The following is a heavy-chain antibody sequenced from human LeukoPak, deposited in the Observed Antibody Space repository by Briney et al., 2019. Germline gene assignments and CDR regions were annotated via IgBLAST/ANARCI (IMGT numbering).Heavy chain of an antibody. CDR1: GYTFTGYY. CDR2: INPKSGGT. CDR3: ARDLVGATTGGFDY. Sequence: ASVKVSCKASGYTFTGYYMHWVRQAPGQGLEWMGLINPKSGGTNYAQKFQGWVTMTRDTSISTAYMELSRLRSDDTAVYYCARDLVGATTGGFDYWGQGTLVTVSS. V-gene: IGHV1-2*04. J-gene: IGHJ4*02. D-gene: IGHD1-26*01.